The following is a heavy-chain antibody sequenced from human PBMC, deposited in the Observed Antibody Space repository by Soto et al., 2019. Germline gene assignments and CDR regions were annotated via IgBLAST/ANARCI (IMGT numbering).Heavy chain of an antibody. CDR1: GYTFTGYY. CDR2: INPNSGGT. CDR3: ARGEGSRLEWLSYYYYGMDV. D-gene: IGHD3-3*01. Sequence: ASVKVSCKASGYTFTGYYMHWVRQAPGQGLEWMGWINPNSGGTNYAQKFQGRVTMTRDTSISTAYMELSRLRSDDTAVYYCARGEGSRLEWLSYYYYGMDVWGQGTTVTVSS. J-gene: IGHJ6*02. V-gene: IGHV1-2*02.